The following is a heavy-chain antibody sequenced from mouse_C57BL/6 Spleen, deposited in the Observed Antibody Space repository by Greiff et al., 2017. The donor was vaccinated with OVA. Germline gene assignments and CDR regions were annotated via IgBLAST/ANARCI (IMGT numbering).Heavy chain of an antibody. CDR1: GFTFSDYG. V-gene: IGHV5-17*01. D-gene: IGHD2-4*01. J-gene: IGHJ3*01. Sequence: EVMLVESGGGLVKPGGSLKLSCAASGFTFSDYGMHWVRQAPEKGLEWVAYISSGSSTIYYADTVKGRFTISRDNAKNTLFLQMTSLRSEDTAMYYCAREGRYYDYAWFAYWGQGTLVTVSA. CDR2: ISSGSSTI. CDR3: AREGRYYDYAWFAY.